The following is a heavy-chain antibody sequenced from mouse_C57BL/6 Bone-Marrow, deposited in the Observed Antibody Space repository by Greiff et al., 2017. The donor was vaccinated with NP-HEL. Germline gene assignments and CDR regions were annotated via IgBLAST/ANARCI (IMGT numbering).Heavy chain of an antibody. Sequence: EVQLQQSGPELVKPGASVKISCKASGSTFTDYYMNWVKQSHGKSLEWIGDINPNNGGTSYNQKFKGKATLTVDKSSSTAYMELRSLTSEDSAVYYCARELSFDYWGQGTTLTVSS. V-gene: IGHV1-26*01. CDR1: GSTFTDYY. D-gene: IGHD1-1*02. J-gene: IGHJ2*01. CDR3: ARELSFDY. CDR2: INPNNGGT.